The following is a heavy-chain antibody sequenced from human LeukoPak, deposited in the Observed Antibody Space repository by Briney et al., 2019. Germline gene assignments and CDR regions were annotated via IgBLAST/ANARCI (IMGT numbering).Heavy chain of an antibody. J-gene: IGHJ6*03. CDR2: IFYSGVT. CDR1: GGSISNHY. V-gene: IGHV4-59*11. D-gene: IGHD5-12*01. Sequence: SETLSLTCTVSGGSISNHYWTWIRQPPGKGLEWIGYIFYSGVTKCNPSLKSRVTLSVDTSKNQFSAKLSSVTAADTAVYYCARFNGGYDLPNYYYYMDVWDKGTTVTVSS. CDR3: ARFNGGYDLPNYYYYMDV.